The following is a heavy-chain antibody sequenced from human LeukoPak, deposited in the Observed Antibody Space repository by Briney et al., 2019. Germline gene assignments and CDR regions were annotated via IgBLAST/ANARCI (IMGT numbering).Heavy chain of an antibody. V-gene: IGHV3-48*04. CDR3: AKGESSSTSWCGFDL. CDR2: ISSSSSTI. Sequence: GGSLRLSCAASGFTFSSYSMNWVRQAPGKGLEGVSYISSSSSTIYYADSVKGRFTISRDNAKNSLYLQMNSLRAEDTAVYYCAKGESSSTSWCGFDLWGQGTMVTVSS. CDR1: GFTFSSYS. J-gene: IGHJ3*01. D-gene: IGHD2-2*01.